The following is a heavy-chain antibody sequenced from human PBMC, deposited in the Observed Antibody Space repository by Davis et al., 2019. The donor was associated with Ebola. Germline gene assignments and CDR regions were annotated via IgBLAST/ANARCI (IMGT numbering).Heavy chain of an antibody. J-gene: IGHJ4*02. D-gene: IGHD2-21*01. CDR1: GYTFTGYY. CDR3: ARGGVAYSDLDY. Sequence: ASVKVSCKASGYTFTGYYLHWVRQAPGQGLEWMGWMNPNSGNTGYAQKFQGRVTMTRENSMSTAYMELSSLRSEDTAVYFCARGGVAYSDLDYWGQGTLAAVSS. CDR2: MNPNSGNT. V-gene: IGHV1-8*02.